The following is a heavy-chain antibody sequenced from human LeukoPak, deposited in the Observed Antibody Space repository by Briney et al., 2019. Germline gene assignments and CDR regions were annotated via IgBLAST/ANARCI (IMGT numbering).Heavy chain of an antibody. V-gene: IGHV3-7*01. CDR2: IKQDESEK. J-gene: IGHJ4*02. CDR1: GFSFSSYW. Sequence: GGSLRLSCAASGFSFSSYWMSWVRQAPGKGLEWVANIKQDESEKYYVDSVKGRFTISRDNAKNSLYLQMNSLRAEDTAVYYCARATNYYYDSSGYPPFAYWGQGTLVTVSS. D-gene: IGHD3-22*01. CDR3: ARATNYYYDSSGYPPFAY.